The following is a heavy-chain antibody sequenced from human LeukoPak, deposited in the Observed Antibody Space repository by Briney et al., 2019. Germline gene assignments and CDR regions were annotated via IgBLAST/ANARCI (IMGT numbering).Heavy chain of an antibody. J-gene: IGHJ4*02. V-gene: IGHV4-34*01. CDR2: INHSGST. CDR3: ARAQIVVVVAATYEEYTFDY. Sequence: SETLSLTCAVYGGSSSGYYWSWIRQPPGKGLEWIGEINHSGSTNYNPSLKSRVTISVDTSKNQFSLKLSSVTAADTAVYYCARAQIVVVVAATYEEYTFDYWGQGTLVTVSS. CDR1: GGSSSGYY. D-gene: IGHD2-15*01.